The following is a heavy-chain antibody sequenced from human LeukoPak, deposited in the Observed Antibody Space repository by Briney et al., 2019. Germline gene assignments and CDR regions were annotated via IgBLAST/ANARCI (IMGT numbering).Heavy chain of an antibody. Sequence: PSETLSLTCAVYGGSFSGYYWSWIRQPPGKGLEWIGEINHSGSTNYNPSLKSRVTISVDTSKNQFSLKLSSVTAADTAVYYCARGYYDILTGYYYSNWFDPWGQGTLVTVSS. J-gene: IGHJ5*02. V-gene: IGHV4-34*01. CDR3: ARGYYDILTGYYYSNWFDP. CDR2: INHSGST. D-gene: IGHD3-9*01. CDR1: GGSFSGYY.